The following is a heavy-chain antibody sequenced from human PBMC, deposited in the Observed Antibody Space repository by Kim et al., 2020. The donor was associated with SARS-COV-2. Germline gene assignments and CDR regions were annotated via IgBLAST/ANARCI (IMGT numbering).Heavy chain of an antibody. J-gene: IGHJ4*02. CDR2: MYFRGST. CDR3: ARHNKGSGYRFDS. CDR1: GASVSSGSYS. Sequence: SETLSLTCTVSGASVSSGSYSWDWIRQPPGKGLEWIVSMYFRGSTYYNPSLKSRVTMSVDTSKNQFSLKLSSVTAADTAVYYCARHNKGSGYRFDSWGQGTLVTVSS. D-gene: IGHD5-12*01. V-gene: IGHV4-39*01.